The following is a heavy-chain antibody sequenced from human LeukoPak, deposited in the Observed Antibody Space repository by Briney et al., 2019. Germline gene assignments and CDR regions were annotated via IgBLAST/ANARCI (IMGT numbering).Heavy chain of an antibody. CDR1: GGSISSYY. Sequence: SETLSLTCTVSGGSISSYYWSWIRQPPGKGLEWIGYIYYSGSTNYNPSLKSRVTISVDTSKNQFSLKLSSVTAADTAVYYCARHSRIAARPDPYYYYYGIDVWGQGTTVTVSS. D-gene: IGHD6-6*01. V-gene: IGHV4-59*08. CDR3: ARHSRIAARPDPYYYYYGIDV. J-gene: IGHJ6*02. CDR2: IYYSGST.